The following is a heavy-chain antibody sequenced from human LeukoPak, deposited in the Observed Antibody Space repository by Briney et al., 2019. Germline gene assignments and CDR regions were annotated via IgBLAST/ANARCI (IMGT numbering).Heavy chain of an antibody. CDR1: GFTLTDYN. Sequence: GGSLRVSCADSGFTLTDYNLNSVRQAPGKGLEWVSSISHSATYIYYADSVKGRFTISRDNAKTSLSLQMNSLRAEDTGVYYCAMILGVRAANYDCSYGMDVWGQGTMVTVSS. CDR2: ISHSATYI. D-gene: IGHD3-3*01. J-gene: IGHJ6*02. V-gene: IGHV3-21*01. CDR3: AMILGVRAANYDCSYGMDV.